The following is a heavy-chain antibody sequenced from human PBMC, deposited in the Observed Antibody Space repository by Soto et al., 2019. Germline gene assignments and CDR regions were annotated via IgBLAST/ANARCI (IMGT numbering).Heavy chain of an antibody. CDR3: ASTGELGGMDV. Sequence: ASVKVSCKASGYTFTIYAVHWGRQAPGQRHEWMGWINAGNGNTKYSQKFQGRVTITRDTSASTAYMELSSLRSEDTAVYYCASTGELGGMDVWGQGTTVTVSS. V-gene: IGHV1-3*01. CDR1: GYTFTIYA. J-gene: IGHJ6*02. CDR2: INAGNGNT. D-gene: IGHD3-10*01.